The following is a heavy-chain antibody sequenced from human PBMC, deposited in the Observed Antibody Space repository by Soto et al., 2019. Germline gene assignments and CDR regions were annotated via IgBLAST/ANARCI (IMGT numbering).Heavy chain of an antibody. D-gene: IGHD2-15*01. V-gene: IGHV1-69*13. CDR3: ARGPVDCSGGSCYSNY. J-gene: IGHJ4*02. CDR1: GGTFSSYA. Sequence: GASVKVSCKASGGTFSSYAIGWVRQAPGQGLEWMGGIIPIFGTANYAQKFQGRVTITADESTSTAYMELSSLRSEDTAVYYCARGPVDCSGGSCYSNYWGQGTLVTVSS. CDR2: IIPIFGTA.